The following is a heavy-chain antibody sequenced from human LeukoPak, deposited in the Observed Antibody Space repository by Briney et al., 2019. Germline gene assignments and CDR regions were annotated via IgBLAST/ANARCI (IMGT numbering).Heavy chain of an antibody. D-gene: IGHD5-18*01. CDR3: ARDLSGVTGYTYGRGIDY. CDR1: GFYFSNHG. V-gene: IGHV3-30*02. Sequence: GGSLRLSCEVSGFYFSNHGMHWVRQAPGKGLEWVAFIRYDASDEYYADSVKGRFTISRDNSKNTLYLQMNNLRAEDTAVYYCARDLSGVTGYTYGRGIDYWGQGTLVTVSS. J-gene: IGHJ4*02. CDR2: IRYDASDE.